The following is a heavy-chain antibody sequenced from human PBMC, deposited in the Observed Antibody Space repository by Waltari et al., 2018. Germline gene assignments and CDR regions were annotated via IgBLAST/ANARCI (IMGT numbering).Heavy chain of an antibody. J-gene: IGHJ4*02. CDR2: IYRGGSI. D-gene: IGHD5-12*01. CDR1: GFTFSHYA. Sequence: EVKLLESGGGLVQPGGSLRLSCAASGFTFSHYALNWFRQAPGKGLEWGSVIYRGGSIYYADSVKGRFTISRDNSNNTLYVQMNSLRVEDTAVYYCAKAPSGYDPYFDYWGQGTLVTVSS. V-gene: IGHV3-23*03. CDR3: AKAPSGYDPYFDY.